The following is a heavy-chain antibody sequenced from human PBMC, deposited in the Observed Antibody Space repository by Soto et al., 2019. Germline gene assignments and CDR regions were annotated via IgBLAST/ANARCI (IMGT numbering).Heavy chain of an antibody. V-gene: IGHV3-23*01. Sequence: EVQLLESGGGLVQPGGSLRLSCAASGFTFSSYAMNWVRQAPGKGLEWVSSISASGGTTYYADSVKGRFTISRDNSKNSLYVQMSSLRAEDTAVYYCAKDVTALLTYFDSWGEGILVTVSS. J-gene: IGHJ4*02. D-gene: IGHD5-18*01. CDR1: GFTFSSYA. CDR2: ISASGGTT. CDR3: AKDVTALLTYFDS.